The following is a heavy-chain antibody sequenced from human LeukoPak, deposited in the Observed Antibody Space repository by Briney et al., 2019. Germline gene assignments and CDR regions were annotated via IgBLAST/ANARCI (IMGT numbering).Heavy chain of an antibody. V-gene: IGHV3-7*05. Sequence: PGGSLRPSCAASGFTFSSYWMNCVRQPPGKGLEWVANIKQDGSEKYYVDSVKGRFTISRDNTKNSLYLQMNSLRAEDTAVYYCARGLLGIWGQGTMVTVSS. CDR3: ARGLLGI. J-gene: IGHJ3*02. CDR1: GFTFSSYW. D-gene: IGHD3-3*02. CDR2: IKQDGSEK.